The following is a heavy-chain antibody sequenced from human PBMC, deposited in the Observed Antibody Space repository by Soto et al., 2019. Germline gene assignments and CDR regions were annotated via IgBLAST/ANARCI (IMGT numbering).Heavy chain of an antibody. J-gene: IGHJ5*02. V-gene: IGHV4-34*01. Sequence: SETLSLTCAVYGGSFSGYYWSWIRQPPGKGLEWIGEINHSGSTNYNPSLKSRVTISVDTSKNQFPLKLSSVTAADTAVYYCARGGYCSSTSCYRRHNWFDPWGQGTLVTVSS. D-gene: IGHD2-2*01. CDR2: INHSGST. CDR1: GGSFSGYY. CDR3: ARGGYCSSTSCYRRHNWFDP.